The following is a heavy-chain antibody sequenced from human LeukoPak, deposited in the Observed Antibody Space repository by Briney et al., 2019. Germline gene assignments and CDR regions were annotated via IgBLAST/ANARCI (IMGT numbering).Heavy chain of an antibody. CDR1: GYTFTSYD. CDR3: ARVGGYCSGGSCYGPGPTPDY. J-gene: IGHJ4*02. CDR2: MNPNSGNT. Sequence: GASVKVSCKASGYTFTSYDINWVRQATGRGLEWMGWMNPNSGNTGYAQKFQGRLTMTRNTSISTVYMELSSLRSEDTAVYYCARVGGYCSGGSCYGPGPTPDYWGQGTLVTVSS. D-gene: IGHD2-15*01. V-gene: IGHV1-8*01.